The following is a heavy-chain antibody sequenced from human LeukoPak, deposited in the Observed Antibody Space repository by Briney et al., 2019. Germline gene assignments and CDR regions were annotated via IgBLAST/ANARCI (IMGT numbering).Heavy chain of an antibody. D-gene: IGHD3-16*02. J-gene: IGHJ4*02. Sequence: GGSLRLSCAASGFTFSSYAMSWVRQAPGKGLEWVSAISGSGGSTYYADSVKGRFTISRDNSKNTLYLQMNSLRAEDTAVYYCAKDSYDHVWGSYRDYWGQGTLVTVSS. CDR1: GFTFSSYA. CDR3: AKDSYDHVWGSYRDY. CDR2: ISGSGGST. V-gene: IGHV3-23*01.